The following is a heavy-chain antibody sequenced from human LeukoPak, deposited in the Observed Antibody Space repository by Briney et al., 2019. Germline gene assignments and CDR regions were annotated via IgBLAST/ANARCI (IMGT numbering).Heavy chain of an antibody. CDR2: ISSSSSYI. CDR3: ARDSSGWYYYYYYMDV. Sequence: GGSLRPSCAASGFTFSSYSMNWVRQAPGKGLEWVSSISSSSSYIYYADSVKGRFTISRDNAKNSLYLQMNSLRAEDTAVYYCARDSSGWYYYYYYMDVWGKGTTVTVSS. D-gene: IGHD6-19*01. J-gene: IGHJ6*03. CDR1: GFTFSSYS. V-gene: IGHV3-21*01.